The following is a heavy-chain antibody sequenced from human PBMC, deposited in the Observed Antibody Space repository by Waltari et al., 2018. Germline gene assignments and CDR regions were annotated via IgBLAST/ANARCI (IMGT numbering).Heavy chain of an antibody. J-gene: IGHJ4*02. CDR3: ARDLSGYAGDY. V-gene: IGHV4-39*07. CDR1: GGSISSSSYY. Sequence: QLQLQESGPGLVKPSETLSLTCTVSGGSISSSSYYWGWIRQPPGKGLEWIGSIYYSGRTYYNPSLKSRVTISVDTSKNQFSLKLSSVTAADTAVYYCARDLSGYAGDYWGQGTLVTVSS. D-gene: IGHD5-12*01. CDR2: IYYSGRT.